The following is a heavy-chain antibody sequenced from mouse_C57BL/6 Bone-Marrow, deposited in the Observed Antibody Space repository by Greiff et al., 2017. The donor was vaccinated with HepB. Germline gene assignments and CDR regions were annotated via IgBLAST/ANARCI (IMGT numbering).Heavy chain of an antibody. CDR3: ARPLTTVVATNAMDY. CDR2: ISNLAYSI. J-gene: IGHJ4*01. Sequence: EVHLVESGGGLVQPGGSLKLSCAASGFTFSDYGMAWVRQAPRKGPEWVAFISNLAYSIYYADTVTGRFTISRENAKNTLYLEMSSLRSEDTAMYYCARPLTTVVATNAMDYWGQGTSVTVSS. CDR1: GFTFSDYG. V-gene: IGHV5-15*01. D-gene: IGHD1-1*01.